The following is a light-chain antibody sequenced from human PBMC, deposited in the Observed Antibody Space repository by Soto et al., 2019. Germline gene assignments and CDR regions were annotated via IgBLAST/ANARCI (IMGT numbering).Light chain of an antibody. Sequence: EIVLTQSPGNLSLSPGERATLSCRASQSISSFYLAWYQQTPGQAPRLLIYDASSRAAGIPDRFSGGGSGTDFTLTISRLEPEDFGVYYCQQYGGSPRTFGQGTKVEIK. V-gene: IGKV3-20*01. J-gene: IGKJ1*01. CDR1: QSISSFY. CDR2: DAS. CDR3: QQYGGSPRT.